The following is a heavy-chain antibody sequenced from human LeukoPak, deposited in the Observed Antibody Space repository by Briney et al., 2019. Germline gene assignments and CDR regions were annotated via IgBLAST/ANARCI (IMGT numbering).Heavy chain of an antibody. D-gene: IGHD2-2*01. V-gene: IGHV4-61*02. CDR2: IYTSGST. CDR1: GGSISSGSYY. J-gene: IGHJ5*02. Sequence: SETLSLTCTVSGGSISSGSYYWSWIRQPAGKGLEWIGRIYTSGSTNYNPSLKSRVTISVDTYKNQFSLKLSSVTAADTAVYYCARAPSMPRFDPWGQGTLVTVSS. CDR3: ARAPSMPRFDP.